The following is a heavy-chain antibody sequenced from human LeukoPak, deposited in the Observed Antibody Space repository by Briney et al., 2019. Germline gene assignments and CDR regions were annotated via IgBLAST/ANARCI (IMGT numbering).Heavy chain of an antibody. CDR2: LIPIFGTA. J-gene: IGHJ5*02. Sequence: SVKVSCKASVGTFSSYAISWVRQAPGQGLEWMGGLIPIFGTAYYAQKFQGRVTITADESTSTAYMELSSLRSEDTAVYYCASDGAPGYCTNGVCYPPRGNWFDPWGQGTLVTVSS. CDR1: VGTFSSYA. V-gene: IGHV1-69*13. CDR3: ASDGAPGYCTNGVCYPPRGNWFDP. D-gene: IGHD2-8*01.